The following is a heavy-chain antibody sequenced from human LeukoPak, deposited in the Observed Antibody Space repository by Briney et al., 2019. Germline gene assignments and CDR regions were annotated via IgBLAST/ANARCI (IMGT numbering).Heavy chain of an antibody. CDR1: GFTFSSYW. J-gene: IGHJ4*02. CDR2: IKQDGSEK. Sequence: PGGSLRLSCAASGFTFSSYWMSWVRQAPGKGLEWVANIKQDGSEKYYVDSVKGRFTISRDNAKNSLYLQMNILRAEDTAVYYCARDSSLITMVRGANPDYWGQGTLVTVSS. V-gene: IGHV3-7*01. D-gene: IGHD3-10*01. CDR3: ARDSSLITMVRGANPDY.